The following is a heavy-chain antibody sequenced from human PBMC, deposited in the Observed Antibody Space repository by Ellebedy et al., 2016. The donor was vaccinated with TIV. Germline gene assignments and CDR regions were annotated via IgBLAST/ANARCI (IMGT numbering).Heavy chain of an antibody. Sequence: GESLKISXAASGFTFSSYAMSWVRQAPGKGLEWVSAISGSGGSTYYADSVKGRFTISRDNPKNTLYLQMNSLRAEDTAVYYCAKDSTIFGVVIVINYGMDVWGQGTTVTVSS. CDR3: AKDSTIFGVVIVINYGMDV. V-gene: IGHV3-23*01. J-gene: IGHJ6*02. CDR1: GFTFSSYA. D-gene: IGHD3-3*01. CDR2: ISGSGGST.